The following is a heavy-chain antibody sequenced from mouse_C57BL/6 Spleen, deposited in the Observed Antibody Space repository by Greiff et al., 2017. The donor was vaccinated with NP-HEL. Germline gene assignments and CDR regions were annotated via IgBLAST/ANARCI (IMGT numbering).Heavy chain of an antibody. D-gene: IGHD1-1*01. CDR2: IYPRDGST. CDR3: ARAVVAYYYAMDY. J-gene: IGHJ4*01. Sequence: VQVVESGPELVKPGASVKLSCKASGYTFTSYDINWVKQRPGQGLEWIGWIYPRDGSTKYNEKFKGKATLTVDTSSSTAYMELHSLTSEDSAVYFCARAVVAYYYAMDYWGQGTSVTVSS. CDR1: GYTFTSYD. V-gene: IGHV1-85*01.